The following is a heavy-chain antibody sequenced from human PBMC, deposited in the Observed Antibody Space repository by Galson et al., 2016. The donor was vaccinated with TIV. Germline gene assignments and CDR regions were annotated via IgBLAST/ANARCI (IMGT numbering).Heavy chain of an antibody. CDR1: GFTFSDYY. Sequence: SLRLSCAASGFTFSDYYMSWVRQAPGKGLEWLSYIGSSGRAIYYADSVKGRFTISRDNAKNSLYLVITDLRAEDTAVYYCARDCSSSNCYTEPVYFDYWGQGTLVTVSS. CDR3: ARDCSSSNCYTEPVYFDY. V-gene: IGHV3-11*01. D-gene: IGHD2-2*02. J-gene: IGHJ4*02. CDR2: IGSSGRAI.